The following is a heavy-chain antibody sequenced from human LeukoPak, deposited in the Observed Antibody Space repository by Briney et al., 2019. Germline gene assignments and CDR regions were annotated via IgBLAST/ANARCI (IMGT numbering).Heavy chain of an antibody. J-gene: IGHJ4*02. V-gene: IGHV4-34*01. D-gene: IGHD4-23*01. CDR2: INHSGST. CDR3: ARYRAGPSVGYFDY. CDR1: GGSFSGYY. Sequence: SETLSLTCAVYGGSFSGYYWSWIRQPPGKGLEWIGEINHSGSTNYNPSLKSRVTISVDTSKNQFSLKLSSVTAADTAVYYCARYRAGPSVGYFDYWGQGTLVTVSS.